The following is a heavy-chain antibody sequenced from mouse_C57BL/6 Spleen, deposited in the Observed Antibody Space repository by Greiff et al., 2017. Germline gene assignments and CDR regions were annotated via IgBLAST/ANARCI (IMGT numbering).Heavy chain of an antibody. J-gene: IGHJ3*01. CDR1: GYAFSSSW. D-gene: IGHD1-1*01. V-gene: IGHV1-82*01. CDR2: IYPGDGDT. Sequence: QVHVKQSGPELVKPGASVKISCKASGYAFSSSWMNWVKQRPGKGLAWIGRIYPGDGDTKYNGKFKGKATLTADQSSSTAYMQLSSLTSEDSAVYFCARSDYYGSSYGWFAYWGQGTLVTVSA. CDR3: ARSDYYGSSYGWFAY.